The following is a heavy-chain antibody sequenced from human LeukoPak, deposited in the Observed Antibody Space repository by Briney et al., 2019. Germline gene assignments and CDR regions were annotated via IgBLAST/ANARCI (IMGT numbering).Heavy chain of an antibody. Sequence: GGSLRLSCAASGFTFSSYSMNWVRQAPGKGLEWVALISSSGKNAYYGDSVKGRFTISRDNSDNTLSLHMNSLRVEDTAIYYCAKDIELSTWGLGTMVTVSS. CDR3: AKDIELST. D-gene: IGHD3-16*02. J-gene: IGHJ3*01. V-gene: IGHV3-23*01. CDR1: GFTFSSYS. CDR2: ISSSGKNA.